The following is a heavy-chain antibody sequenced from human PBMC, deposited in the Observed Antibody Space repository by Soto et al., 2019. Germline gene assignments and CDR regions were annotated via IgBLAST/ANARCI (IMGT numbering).Heavy chain of an antibody. CDR3: ARGHCSGGSCYSGPWDP. Sequence: GASVKVSCKASGYTFTSYGISWVRQAPGQGLEWMGWISAYNGNTNYAQKLQGRVTMTTDTSTSTAYMELRSLRSDDTAVYYCARGHCSGGSCYSGPWDPWGQGTLVTVSS. J-gene: IGHJ5*02. CDR2: ISAYNGNT. V-gene: IGHV1-18*04. CDR1: GYTFTSYG. D-gene: IGHD2-15*01.